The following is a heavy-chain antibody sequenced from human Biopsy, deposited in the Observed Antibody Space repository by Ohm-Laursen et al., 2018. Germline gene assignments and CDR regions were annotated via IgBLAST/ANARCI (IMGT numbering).Heavy chain of an antibody. CDR3: AKIAFDSSGANTMRDY. V-gene: IGHV3-30*18. CDR1: GFIFSSYA. Sequence: SLRLSCAASGFIFSSYAMHWVRQAPGKGLQWVASISYDGSKKDYGDSAKGRFTISRDNSKNTLYLQMNNLRAGDTAVYYCAKIAFDSSGANTMRDYWGQGTLVTVFS. D-gene: IGHD3-22*01. CDR2: ISYDGSKK. J-gene: IGHJ4*02.